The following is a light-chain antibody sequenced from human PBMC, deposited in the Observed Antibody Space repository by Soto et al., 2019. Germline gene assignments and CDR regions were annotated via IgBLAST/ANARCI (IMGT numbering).Light chain of an antibody. CDR3: QQYNDWWT. Sequence: IGVTQSAGTLSLSPGDRATLSCRASQTVSNNYLAWCQQKPGQAPRVIMYGASRRATGIPDRFSGGGSGTDFTLTISRLEPEDFAVYYCQQYNDWWTFGQGTKV. CDR2: GAS. CDR1: QTVSNNY. J-gene: IGKJ1*01. V-gene: IGKV3-20*01.